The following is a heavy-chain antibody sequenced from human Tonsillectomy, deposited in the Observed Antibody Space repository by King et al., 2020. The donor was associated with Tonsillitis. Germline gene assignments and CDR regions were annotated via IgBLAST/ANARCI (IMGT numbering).Heavy chain of an antibody. CDR1: GFTFDDYA. CDR3: AKDREIAVAFYGLDV. V-gene: IGHV3-9*01. Sequence: DVQLVESGGGLVQPGRSLRLSCAASGFTFDDYAMHWVRQAPGKGLEWVSGISWNSVTIGYADSVKGRFTISRDNAKNSLYLQMNSLRAEDTALYYCAKDREIAVAFYGLDVWGQGTTVIVSS. J-gene: IGHJ6*02. D-gene: IGHD6-19*01. CDR2: ISWNSVTI.